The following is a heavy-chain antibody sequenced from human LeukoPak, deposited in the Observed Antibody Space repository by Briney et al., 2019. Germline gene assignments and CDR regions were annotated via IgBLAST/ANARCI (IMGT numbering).Heavy chain of an antibody. J-gene: IGHJ4*02. Sequence: GGSLRLSCAASGFTFSSYWMHWVRQAPGKGLVWVSRINSDGSSTSYADSVKGRFTISRDNAKNTLYLQMNSLRAEDTAVYYCARELAGCSGGSCYFRWGQETLVTVSS. CDR2: INSDGSST. D-gene: IGHD2-15*01. V-gene: IGHV3-74*01. CDR1: GFTFSSYW. CDR3: ARELAGCSGGSCYFR.